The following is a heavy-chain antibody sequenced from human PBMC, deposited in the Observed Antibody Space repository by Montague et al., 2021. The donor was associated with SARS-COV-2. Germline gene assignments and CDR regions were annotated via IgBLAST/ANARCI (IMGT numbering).Heavy chain of an antibody. D-gene: IGHD2-21*01. J-gene: IGHJ4*02. Sequence: SETLSLTCTVSGGSINPYYWSWVRQPPGKGLEWIAYIENSGRTEYKPSLQSRVAVSIDTSKSHFSLRLSSLTAADTAVYFCARGVYGAYFDDWGQGMLVTVSS. CDR2: IENSGRT. V-gene: IGHV4-59*01. CDR3: ARGVYGAYFDD. CDR1: GGSINPYY.